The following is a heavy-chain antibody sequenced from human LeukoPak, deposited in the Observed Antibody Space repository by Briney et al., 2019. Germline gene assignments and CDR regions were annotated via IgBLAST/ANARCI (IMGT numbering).Heavy chain of an antibody. J-gene: IGHJ6*02. CDR3: ARDRPMVGYCSSTSCYPYYYYGMDV. D-gene: IGHD2-2*01. Sequence: SVKVSCKASGSTFSSYAISWVRQAPGQGLEWMGRIIPILGIANYAQKFQGRVTITADKSTSTAYMELSSLRSEDTAVYYCARDRPMVGYCSSTSCYPYYYYGMDVWGQGTTVTVSS. V-gene: IGHV1-69*04. CDR2: IIPILGIA. CDR1: GSTFSSYA.